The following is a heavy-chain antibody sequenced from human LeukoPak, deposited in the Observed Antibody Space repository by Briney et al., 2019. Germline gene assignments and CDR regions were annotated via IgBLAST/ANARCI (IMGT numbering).Heavy chain of an antibody. CDR1: GGSISSSSYS. CDR3: ARDFWSGRNWFDP. J-gene: IGHJ5*02. V-gene: IGHV4-39*07. CDR2: INYSGST. D-gene: IGHD3-3*01. Sequence: SETLSLTCTVSGGSISSSSYSWGWIRQPPGKGLEWIGSINYSGSTYYNASLKSRVTISVDMSKNQFSLKLSSVTAADTAVYYCARDFWSGRNWFDPWGQGTLVTVSS.